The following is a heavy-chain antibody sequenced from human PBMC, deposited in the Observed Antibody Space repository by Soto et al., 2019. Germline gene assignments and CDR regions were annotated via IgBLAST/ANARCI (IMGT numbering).Heavy chain of an antibody. CDR1: GDTVTKYG. D-gene: IGHD6-19*01. Sequence: QVQLVQSGGEVKKPGASVKVSCKASGDTVTKYGISWVRQAPGQGLEWLGWISFYNGHTNYALKFQDRITFTTDTATSTASMELRSLTYDYTAVYDCASATSIAVAGKETWGQGTLVTVSS. CDR3: ASATSIAVAGKET. CDR2: ISFYNGHT. J-gene: IGHJ4*02. V-gene: IGHV1-18*01.